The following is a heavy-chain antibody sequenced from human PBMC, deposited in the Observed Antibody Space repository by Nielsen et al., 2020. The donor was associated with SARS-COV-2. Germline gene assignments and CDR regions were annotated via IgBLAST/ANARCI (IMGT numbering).Heavy chain of an antibody. V-gene: IGHV1-69*01. Sequence: WVRQAPGQGLEWMGGIIPIFGTANYAQKFQGRVTITADESTSTAYMELSSLRSDDTAVYYCARDLGSVAGTPVYYYYGMDVWGQGTTVTVSS. D-gene: IGHD6-19*01. CDR2: IIPIFGTA. CDR3: ARDLGSVAGTPVYYYYGMDV. J-gene: IGHJ6*02.